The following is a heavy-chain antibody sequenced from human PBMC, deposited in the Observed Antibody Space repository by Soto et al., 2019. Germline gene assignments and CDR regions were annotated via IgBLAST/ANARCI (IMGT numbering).Heavy chain of an antibody. V-gene: IGHV3-23*01. CDR2: ISGSGGST. Sequence: GGSLRLSCAASGFTFSSYAMSWVRQAPGKGLEWVSTISGSGGSTYYADSVKGRFTISRDNSNNTLYLQMTSLRAEVTAVYYCANDGSGSYFPPFDSWGQGTLVTVSS. D-gene: IGHD3-10*01. CDR3: ANDGSGSYFPPFDS. CDR1: GFTFSSYA. J-gene: IGHJ4*02.